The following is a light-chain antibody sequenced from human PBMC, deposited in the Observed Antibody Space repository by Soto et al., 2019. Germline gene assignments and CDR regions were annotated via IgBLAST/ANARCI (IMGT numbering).Light chain of an antibody. J-gene: IGKJ4*01. Sequence: EVVLTQSPGTLSLSPGDRATLSCGASQSVTSKLAWYQQKPGQAPRLLISGASNRATGIPDRFSGSGSGTDFTLTISRLEPEDFAVYYCQQFATSPLTFGGGTKVDIK. CDR3: QQFATSPLT. CDR2: GAS. CDR1: QSVTSK. V-gene: IGKV3-20*01.